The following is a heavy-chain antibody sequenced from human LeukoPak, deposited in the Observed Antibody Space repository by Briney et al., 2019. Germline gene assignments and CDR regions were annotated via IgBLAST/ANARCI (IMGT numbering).Heavy chain of an antibody. J-gene: IGHJ4*02. CDR2: INPNSGGT. V-gene: IGHV1-2*02. D-gene: IGHD5-12*01. CDR3: ARGSGYSGYDQDY. Sequence: GASVKVSCKASGYTFTGYYMHWVRQAPGQGLEWMGWINPNSGGTNYAQKFQGRVTMTRDTSISTAYVELSRLRSDDAAVYYCARGSGYSGYDQDYWGQGTLVAVSS. CDR1: GYTFTGYY.